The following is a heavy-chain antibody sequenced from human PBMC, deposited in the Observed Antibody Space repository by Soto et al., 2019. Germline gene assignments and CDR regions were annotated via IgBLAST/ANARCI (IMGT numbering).Heavy chain of an antibody. CDR1: EFTFSNYA. Sequence: ETLSLTCAASEFTFSNYAMSWVRQAPGKGLDWVSAISYGGGTTYYADSVKGRFTISRDNAKNSLYLQMNSLRAEDTAVYYCARDQLYYNDISGRPLNAFDVWGQGTMVT. CDR3: ARDQLYYNDISGRPLNAFDV. CDR2: ISYGGGTT. V-gene: IGHV3-23*01. D-gene: IGHD3-22*01. J-gene: IGHJ3*01.